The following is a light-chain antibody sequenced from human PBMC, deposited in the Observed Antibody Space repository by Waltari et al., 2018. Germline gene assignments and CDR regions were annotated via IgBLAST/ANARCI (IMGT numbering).Light chain of an antibody. CDR3: QAWDTRTVV. V-gene: IGLV3-1*01. CDR2: QSI. CDR1: KLGNKY. J-gene: IGLJ2*01. Sequence: SYELTHPPSVSVSPGQTASIVCSGDKLGNKYVAWYQQKSGQSPVLVIYQSIRRPSGIPERFSGSSSGNTATLTITGTQAMDEADYYCQAWDTRTVVFGGGTELTVL.